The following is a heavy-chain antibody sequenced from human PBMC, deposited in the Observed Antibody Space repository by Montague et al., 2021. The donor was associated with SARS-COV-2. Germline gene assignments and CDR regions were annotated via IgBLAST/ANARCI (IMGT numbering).Heavy chain of an antibody. D-gene: IGHD1-20*01. Sequence: SETLSLTCSVSGGFISSYYWSWIRQSPRKGLEWIGYIFHSRITDYNPSLKSRVTISVDMSKNQFSLQLNSVTAADSAVYYCARTEYNWNDWFDPWGQGTLVTVSS. CDR3: ARTEYNWNDWFDP. CDR2: IFHSRIT. V-gene: IGHV4-59*13. J-gene: IGHJ5*02. CDR1: GGFISSYY.